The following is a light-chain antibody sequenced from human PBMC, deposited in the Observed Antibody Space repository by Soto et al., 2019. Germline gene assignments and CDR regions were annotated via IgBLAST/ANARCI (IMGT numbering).Light chain of an antibody. CDR1: SSDVGSYNY. CDR3: SSYTNTITVL. Sequence: QSALTQPASVSGSPGQSITISCTGTSSDVGSYNYVSWYQHHPGKAPKVIIYEVANRPSGISNRFSGSKSGNTAYLTISGLQAEDDDDYYCSSYTNTITVLFAGGTKLTVL. J-gene: IGLJ2*01. CDR2: EVA. V-gene: IGLV2-14*01.